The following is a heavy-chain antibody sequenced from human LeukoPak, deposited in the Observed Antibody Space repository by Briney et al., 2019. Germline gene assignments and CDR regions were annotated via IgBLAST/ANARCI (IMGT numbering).Heavy chain of an antibody. Sequence: GGSLRLSRAASGFTFSSYSMNWVRQAPGQGLEWVSSISSSSSYIYYADSVKGRFTISRDNAKNSLYLQMNSLRAEDTAVYYCAKSGDIVVVVAAVDYWGQGTLVTVSS. CDR2: ISSSSSYI. CDR1: GFTFSSYS. J-gene: IGHJ4*02. D-gene: IGHD2-15*01. V-gene: IGHV3-21*01. CDR3: AKSGDIVVVVAAVDY.